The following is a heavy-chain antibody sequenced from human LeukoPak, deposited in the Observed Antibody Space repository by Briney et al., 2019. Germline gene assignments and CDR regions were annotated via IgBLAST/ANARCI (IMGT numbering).Heavy chain of an antibody. CDR3: ARDGEYSSSDDYYMDV. Sequence: GGSLRLSSAASGFTFSSYGMHWVRQAPGKGLEWVAFIRYDGSNKYYADSVKGRFTISRDNAKNSLYLQMNSLRAEDTAVYYCARDGEYSSSDDYYMDVWGKGTTVTVSS. CDR2: IRYDGSNK. V-gene: IGHV3-30*02. J-gene: IGHJ6*03. CDR1: GFTFSSYG. D-gene: IGHD6-6*01.